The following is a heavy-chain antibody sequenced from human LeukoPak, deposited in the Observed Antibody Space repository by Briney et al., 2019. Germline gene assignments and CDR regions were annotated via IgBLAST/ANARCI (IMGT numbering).Heavy chain of an antibody. Sequence: SQTLSLTCAISGDSVSSNSAAWNWIRQSPSRGLEWLGRTYYRSKWYNDYAVSVKSRITINPDTSKNQFSLKLSSVTAADTAVYYCARRPVWFGELTGMDVWGQGTTVTVSS. CDR1: GDSVSSNSAA. CDR3: ARRPVWFGELTGMDV. CDR2: TYYRSKWYN. V-gene: IGHV6-1*01. D-gene: IGHD3-10*01. J-gene: IGHJ6*02.